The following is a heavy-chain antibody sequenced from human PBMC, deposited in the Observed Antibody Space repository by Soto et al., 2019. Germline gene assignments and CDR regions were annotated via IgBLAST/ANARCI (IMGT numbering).Heavy chain of an antibody. J-gene: IGHJ4*02. D-gene: IGHD3-9*01. CDR1: GYTFTSYG. Sequence: ASVKVSCKASGYTFTSYGISWVRQAPGQGLEWMGWISAYNGNTNYAQKLQGRVTMTTDTSTSTAYMELRSLRSDDTAVYYCARDFLTYYDILTGSFGYWGQGTLVTVSS. V-gene: IGHV1-18*01. CDR3: ARDFLTYYDILTGSFGY. CDR2: ISAYNGNT.